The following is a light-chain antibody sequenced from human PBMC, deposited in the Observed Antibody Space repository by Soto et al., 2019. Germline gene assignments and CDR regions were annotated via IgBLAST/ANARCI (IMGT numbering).Light chain of an antibody. CDR2: GAS. J-gene: IGKJ1*01. V-gene: IGKV3-20*01. CDR1: QSISSSY. Sequence: EIVLTQSPGTLSLSPGKRATLSCRASQSISSSYLAWYQQRPGQAPRLLIYGASSRATGIPDRFSGSGSGTEFTLTISRLEPEDFAVYYCQQYGSPSWTFGQGTKVEIK. CDR3: QQYGSPSWT.